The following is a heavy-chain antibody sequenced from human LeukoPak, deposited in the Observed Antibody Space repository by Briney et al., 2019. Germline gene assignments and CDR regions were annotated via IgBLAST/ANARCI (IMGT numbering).Heavy chain of an antibody. Sequence: GGSLRLSCAASGFTFSSYSMNWVRQAPGKGLEWASSISSSSYIYYADSVKGRFTISRDNAKNSLYLQMNSLRAEGTAVYYCARVLTPHIVVVTALDYWGQGTLVTVSS. J-gene: IGHJ4*02. D-gene: IGHD2-21*02. CDR3: ARVLTPHIVVVTALDY. CDR2: ISSSSYI. V-gene: IGHV3-21*01. CDR1: GFTFSSYS.